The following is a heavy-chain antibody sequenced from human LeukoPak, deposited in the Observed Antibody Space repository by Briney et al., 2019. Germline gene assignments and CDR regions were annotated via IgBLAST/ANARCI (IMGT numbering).Heavy chain of an antibody. CDR3: ARLYYYDSSGYYLGAYYYYYMDV. Sequence: SETLSLTCTVSGGSISSSSYYWGWIRQPPGKGLEWIVSIYYSGSTYYNPSLKSRVTISVDTSKNQFSLKLSSVTAADTAVYYCARLYYYDSSGYYLGAYYYYYMDVWGKGTTVTVSS. CDR2: IYYSGST. J-gene: IGHJ6*03. CDR1: GGSISSSSYY. D-gene: IGHD3-22*01. V-gene: IGHV4-39*01.